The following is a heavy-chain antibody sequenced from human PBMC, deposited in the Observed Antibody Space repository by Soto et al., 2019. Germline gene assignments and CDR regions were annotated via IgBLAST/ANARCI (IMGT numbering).Heavy chain of an antibody. CDR2: IIPIFGTT. V-gene: IGHV1-69*12. D-gene: IGHD5-12*01. CDR1: GGTFSNYP. Sequence: QVQLVQSGAEVKKPGSSVKVSCKASGGTFSNYPISWVRQAPGQGLEWMGGIIPIFGTTNYAQKFQGRVTITAAESTSTAYMELSSLRSEDTAVFYCARGNHRWLQLWYFDLWGRGTLVTVSS. J-gene: IGHJ2*01. CDR3: ARGNHRWLQLWYFDL.